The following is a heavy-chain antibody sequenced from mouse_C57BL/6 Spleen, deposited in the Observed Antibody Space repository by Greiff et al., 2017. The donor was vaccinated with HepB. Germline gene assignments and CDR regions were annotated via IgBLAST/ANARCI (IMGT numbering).Heavy chain of an antibody. CDR2: IDPETGGT. Sequence: VKVVESGAELVRPGASVTLSCKASGYTFTDYEMHWVKQTPVHGLEWIGAIDPETGGTAYNQKFKGKAILTADKSSSTAYMELRSLTSEDSAVYYCTRTDYYGSSYDWFAYWGQGTLVTVSA. J-gene: IGHJ3*01. CDR1: GYTFTDYE. V-gene: IGHV1-15*01. CDR3: TRTDYYGSSYDWFAY. D-gene: IGHD1-1*01.